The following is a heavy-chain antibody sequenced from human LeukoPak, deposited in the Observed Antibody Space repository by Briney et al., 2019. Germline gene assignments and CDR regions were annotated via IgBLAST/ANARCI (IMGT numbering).Heavy chain of an antibody. CDR2: VYSGGNT. D-gene: IGHD2-15*01. CDR1: GGSISGSSYY. V-gene: IGHV4-39*07. Sequence: SETLSLTCTVSGGSISGSSYYWGWIRQPPGTGLEWIGSVYSGGNTYYNPSLKSRVTISVDTSKNQFSLKLSSVTAADTAVYYCAREAECSGGSCYSGPSRYNWFDPWGQGTLVTVSS. J-gene: IGHJ5*02. CDR3: AREAECSGGSCYSGPSRYNWFDP.